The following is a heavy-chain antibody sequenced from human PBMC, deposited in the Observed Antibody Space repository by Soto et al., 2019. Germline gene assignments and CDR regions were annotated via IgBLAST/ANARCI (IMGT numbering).Heavy chain of an antibody. CDR2: INPNGGST. CDR1: GYTFTTYY. D-gene: IGHD2-15*01. Sequence: QVQLVQSGAEVKRPGASVKVSCKASGYTFTTYYMHWVRQAPGQGLEWLGIINPNGGSTTYAQKFQGRVTMTRETSTSTVYLELSSLRSEDTAVYYCARAVYCSGGTCFHGNCDYWGQGTLVTVSA. J-gene: IGHJ4*02. V-gene: IGHV1-46*01. CDR3: ARAVYCSGGTCFHGNCDY.